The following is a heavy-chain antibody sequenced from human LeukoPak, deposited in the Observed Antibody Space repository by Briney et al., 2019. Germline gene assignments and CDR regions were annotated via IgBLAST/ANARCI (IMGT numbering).Heavy chain of an antibody. J-gene: IGHJ4*02. D-gene: IGHD3-10*01. Sequence: GGSLRLSCAASGFTFSSYGMHWVRQAPGKGLEWVALISDDGGKKYYADSVKGRFTISRDNSKNTLYLQMNSLRVDDTAVYYCAKGGISLVRGSFDYWGQGTLVTVSS. V-gene: IGHV3-30*18. CDR3: AKGGISLVRGSFDY. CDR1: GFTFSSYG. CDR2: ISDDGGKK.